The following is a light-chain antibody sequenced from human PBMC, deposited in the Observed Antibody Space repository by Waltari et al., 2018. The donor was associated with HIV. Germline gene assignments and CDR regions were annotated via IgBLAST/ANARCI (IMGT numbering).Light chain of an antibody. CDR3: SSYTSSSTQV. V-gene: IGLV2-14*03. CDR1: SSDVGGYNY. J-gene: IGLJ3*02. CDR2: EGI. Sequence: QSALTQPASVSGSPGQSITISCTGTSSDVGGYNYVSWYQQHPGKAPKVMIYEGINRPSVVSKRFSGSKSCNAASLTISGLQAEDEADYYCSSYTSSSTQVFGGGTKVTVL.